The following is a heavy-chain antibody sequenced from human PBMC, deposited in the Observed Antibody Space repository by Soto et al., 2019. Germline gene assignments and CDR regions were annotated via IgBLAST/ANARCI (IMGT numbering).Heavy chain of an antibody. Sequence: LKISCKGSGYSFTSYWIGWVRQMPGKGLEWMGIIYPGDSDTRYSPSFQGQVTISADKSTSTAYLQWSSLKASDTAMYYCARPHYYDSSGYYWFAFDIWGQGTMVTVSS. CDR1: GYSFTSYW. CDR3: ARPHYYDSSGYYWFAFDI. V-gene: IGHV5-51*01. J-gene: IGHJ3*02. D-gene: IGHD3-22*01. CDR2: IYPGDSDT.